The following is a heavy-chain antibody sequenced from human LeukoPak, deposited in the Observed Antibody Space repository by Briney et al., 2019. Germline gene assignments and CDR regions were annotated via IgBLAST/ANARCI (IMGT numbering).Heavy chain of an antibody. Sequence: PGGSLRLSCAASGFTFSSYWMHWVRQAPGKGLVWVSHISSDGSRSKYADSVKGGFTISRENAMNTLYLQMNSLRAEDTAVYYCTSPGYCSSTSCPFDYWGRGTLVTVSS. D-gene: IGHD2-2*03. V-gene: IGHV3-74*03. CDR3: TSPGYCSSTSCPFDY. CDR1: GFTFSSYW. CDR2: ISSDGSRS. J-gene: IGHJ4*02.